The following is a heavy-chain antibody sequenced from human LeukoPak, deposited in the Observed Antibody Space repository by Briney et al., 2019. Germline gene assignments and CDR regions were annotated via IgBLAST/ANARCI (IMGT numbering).Heavy chain of an antibody. V-gene: IGHV4-4*07. CDR2: IYSSGST. CDR1: GGSISRYY. CDR3: ARGVAATADPRWFDP. J-gene: IGHJ5*02. D-gene: IGHD1-26*01. Sequence: PSETLSLTCTVSGGSISRYYWSWIRQPAGRGLEWIGRIYSSGSTNYNPSLKSRVTMSVDTSNNQFSLMLSSVAAADTAVYYCARGVAATADPRWFDPWGQGTLVTVSS.